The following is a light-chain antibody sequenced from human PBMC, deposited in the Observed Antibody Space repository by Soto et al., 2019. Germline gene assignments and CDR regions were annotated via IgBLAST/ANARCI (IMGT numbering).Light chain of an antibody. CDR3: CSYAGSRTLV. V-gene: IGLV2-23*01. CDR1: SSDVGSYNL. J-gene: IGLJ3*02. Sequence: QSALTQPASVSGSPGQSITISCTGTSSDVGSYNLVSWYQQHPGKAPKLMIYEGSKRPSGVSNRFSGSKSGNTASLTISGLQAEDEADYYCCSYAGSRTLVLGGGTKLTVL. CDR2: EGS.